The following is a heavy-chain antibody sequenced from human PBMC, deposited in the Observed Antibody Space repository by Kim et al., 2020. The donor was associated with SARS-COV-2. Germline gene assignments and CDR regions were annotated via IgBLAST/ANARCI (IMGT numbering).Heavy chain of an antibody. CDR2: ST. J-gene: IGHJ4*02. V-gene: IGHV4-59*01. Sequence: STRYNPSLKSRVTISVDTSKNQFSLKLTSVTAADMAVYYCARDREENYFDYWGQGTLVTVSS. CDR3: ARDREENYFDY.